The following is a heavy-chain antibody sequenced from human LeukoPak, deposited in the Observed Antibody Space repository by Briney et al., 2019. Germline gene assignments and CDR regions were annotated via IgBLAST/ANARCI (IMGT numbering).Heavy chain of an antibody. CDR1: GFTFSTYA. CDR3: AKSGGGTTKNKYYFDY. CDR2: ISGSGSST. V-gene: IGHV3-23*01. Sequence: GGSLRLSCAAFGFTFSTYAMSWVRQAPGKGLEWVSSISGSGSSTYYADSVKDRFTISRDSSKDTIYLQMNSLRAEDTAVFYCAKSGGGTTKNKYYFDYWGQGTLVTVSS. J-gene: IGHJ4*02. D-gene: IGHD3-10*01.